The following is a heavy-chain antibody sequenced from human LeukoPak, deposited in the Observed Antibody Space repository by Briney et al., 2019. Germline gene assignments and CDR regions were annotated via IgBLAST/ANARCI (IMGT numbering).Heavy chain of an antibody. Sequence: SETLSLTCAVYGGSFSGYYWSWIRQPPGKGLEWIGEINHSGSTNYNPSLKSRVTISVDTSKNQFSLKLSSVTAADTAVYYCARGLRFLEWSRGFPPTYYFDYWGQGTLVTVSS. CDR2: INHSGST. V-gene: IGHV4-34*01. J-gene: IGHJ4*02. D-gene: IGHD3-3*01. CDR1: GGSFSGYY. CDR3: ARGLRFLEWSRGFPPTYYFDY.